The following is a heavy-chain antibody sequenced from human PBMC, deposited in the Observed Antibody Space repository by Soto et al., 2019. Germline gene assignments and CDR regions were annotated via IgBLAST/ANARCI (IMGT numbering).Heavy chain of an antibody. CDR3: ARDDLRTRSYWITAHYYYYGMDV. D-gene: IGHD1-26*01. Sequence: HPGGSLRLSCAASGFTFSSYWMSWVRQAPGKGLEWVANIKQDGSEKYYVDSVKGRFTISRDNAKNSLYLQMNSLRAEDTAVYYCARDDLRTRSYWITAHYYYYGMDVWGQGTTVTVSS. CDR1: GFTFSSYW. J-gene: IGHJ6*02. CDR2: IKQDGSEK. V-gene: IGHV3-7*01.